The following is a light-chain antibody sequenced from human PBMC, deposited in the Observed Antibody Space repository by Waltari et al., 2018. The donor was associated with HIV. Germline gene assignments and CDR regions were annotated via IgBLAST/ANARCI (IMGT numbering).Light chain of an antibody. CDR1: NIGRKK. V-gene: IGLV3-21*02. Sequence: SYVLTQPPPVSVAPGQTARITCGGNNIGRKKVHWYQQKPRQAPVLVVFNGGDRPSGIPQRLSGSSSENTATLTINRVEVGDEADYYCQVWDSSSDHPGVFGSGTKVTVL. J-gene: IGLJ1*01. CDR3: QVWDSSSDHPGV. CDR2: NGG.